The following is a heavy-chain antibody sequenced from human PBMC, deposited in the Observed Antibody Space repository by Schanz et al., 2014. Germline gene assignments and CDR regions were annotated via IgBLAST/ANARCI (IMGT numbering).Heavy chain of an antibody. CDR1: GYSFTTYF. D-gene: IGHD3-9*01. V-gene: IGHV1-2*06. J-gene: IGHJ4*02. CDR3: ARGWGYDALTGYVF. Sequence: QVHLMQSGAEAKKPGASVKVSCKAFGYSFTTYFIHWIRQAPGQGLEWMGRFNPGNGGANFAEKFQGRVAMTSDTSIKTYAMELTRLTSDDTAVYYCARGWGYDALTGYVFWGQGTLVTVSS. CDR2: FNPGNGGA.